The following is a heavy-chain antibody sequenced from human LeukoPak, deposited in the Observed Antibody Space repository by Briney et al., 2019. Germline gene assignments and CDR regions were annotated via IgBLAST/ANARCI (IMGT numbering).Heavy chain of an antibody. D-gene: IGHD3-22*01. CDR3: ARVFPTPYYDSSGHFDY. CDR2: IYHSGST. J-gene: IGHJ4*02. V-gene: IGHV4-4*02. Sequence: TSETLSLTCAVSGGSISSSNWWSWVRQPPGKGLEWIGEIYHSGSTNYNPSLKSRVTISVDKSKNQFSLKLSSVTAADTAVYYCARVFPTPYYDSSGHFDYWGQGTLVTVSS. CDR1: GGSISSSNW.